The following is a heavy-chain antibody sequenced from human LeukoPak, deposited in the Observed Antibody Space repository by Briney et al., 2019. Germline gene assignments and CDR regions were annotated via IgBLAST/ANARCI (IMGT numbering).Heavy chain of an antibody. J-gene: IGHJ4*02. V-gene: IGHV1-69*05. Sequence: ASVKVSCKASGYTFTSYAISWVRQAPGQGLEWMGGIIPIFGTANYAQKFQGRVTITTDESTSTAYMELGSLRSEDTAVYYCARGSQQPAFDYWGQGTLVTVSS. CDR1: GYTFTSYA. D-gene: IGHD6-13*01. CDR3: ARGSQQPAFDY. CDR2: IIPIFGTA.